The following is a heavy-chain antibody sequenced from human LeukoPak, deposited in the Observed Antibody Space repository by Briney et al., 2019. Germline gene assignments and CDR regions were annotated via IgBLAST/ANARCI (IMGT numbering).Heavy chain of an antibody. CDR1: GYTFTSYD. V-gene: IGHV1-8*01. D-gene: IGHD4-17*01. CDR2: MNPNSGNT. CDR3: ARSDYGDYWHYYYYMDV. Sequence: GASVKVSCKASGYTFTSYDINWVLQATGQGLEWMGWMNPNSGNTGYAQKFQGRVTMTRNTSISTAYMELSSLRSEDTAVYYCARSDYGDYWHYYYYMDVWGKGTTVTVSS. J-gene: IGHJ6*03.